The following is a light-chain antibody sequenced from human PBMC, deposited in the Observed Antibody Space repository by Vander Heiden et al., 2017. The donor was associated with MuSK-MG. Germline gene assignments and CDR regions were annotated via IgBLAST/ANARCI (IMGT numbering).Light chain of an antibody. CDR3: RQALHTPLT. J-gene: IGKJ4*01. CDR2: LAS. V-gene: IGKV2-28*01. Sequence: EIDMTQSPLSLAVNPGEPASISCKSSQSLLYSDGYVYLDWYLQKPGQSPQLLMYLASNRASGVPVRFSGSGSGTEFTLTISRVEAEDVGVYYCRQALHTPLTFGGGTRLEIK. CDR1: QSLLYSDGYVY.